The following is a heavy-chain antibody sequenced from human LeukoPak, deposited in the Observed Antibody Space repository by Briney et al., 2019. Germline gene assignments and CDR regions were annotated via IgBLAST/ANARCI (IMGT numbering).Heavy chain of an antibody. CDR3: AKDLRSGGSCYSH. V-gene: IGHV3-23*01. CDR1: GFTFSSYA. J-gene: IGHJ4*02. CDR2: ISGSGSST. Sequence: GGSLRLSCGASGFTFSSYAMSWVRQAPGKGREWVSAISGSGSSTYYADSVKGRFTISRDNSKNTLYLQMNSLRAEDTAVYYCAKDLRSGGSCYSHWGQGTLVTVSS. D-gene: IGHD2-15*01.